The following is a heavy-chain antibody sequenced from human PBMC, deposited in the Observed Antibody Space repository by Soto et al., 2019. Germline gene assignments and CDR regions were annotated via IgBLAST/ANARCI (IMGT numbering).Heavy chain of an antibody. Sequence: QVQLVPSGAEVKKPGSSVKVSCKASGGSFTRHAISWVRQAPGHGREWRGGIFPIIGVANYAQNFQDRFTIIADESTSTAYMELTSLKSEDRAIYYCARGGDGYNYYFVYWGQGTLVTVSS. CDR3: ARGGDGYNYYFVY. J-gene: IGHJ4*02. V-gene: IGHV1-69*01. D-gene: IGHD5-12*01. CDR2: IFPIIGVA. CDR1: GGSFTRHA.